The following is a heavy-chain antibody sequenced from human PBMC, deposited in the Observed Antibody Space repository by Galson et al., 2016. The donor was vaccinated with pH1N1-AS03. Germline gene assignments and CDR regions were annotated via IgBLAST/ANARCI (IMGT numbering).Heavy chain of an antibody. Sequence: SLRLSCATSGFTISDYYMSWIRQTPGKGLEWIAYISSAGKTTYYGDSVKGRFTISRDNARNSLYLQMNRLRADDTAVYYCARDLLKYYIDSGSNAHGYWGLGTLVTVSS. CDR2: ISSAGKTT. J-gene: IGHJ1*01. V-gene: IGHV3-11*01. CDR3: ARDLLKYYIDSGSNAHGY. D-gene: IGHD3-10*01. CDR1: GFTISDYY.